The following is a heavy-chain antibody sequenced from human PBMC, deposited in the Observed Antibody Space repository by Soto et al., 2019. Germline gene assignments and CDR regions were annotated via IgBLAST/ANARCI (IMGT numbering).Heavy chain of an antibody. D-gene: IGHD3-9*01. CDR1: GFTFSSYA. V-gene: IGHV3-30-3*01. Sequence: GGSLRLSCAASGFTFSSYAMHWVRQAPGKWLEWVAVISYDGSNKYYADSVKGRFTISRDNSKNTLYLQMNSLRAEDTAVYYCARDGATYYDILTGYYINYYGMDVWGQGXTVTVYS. J-gene: IGHJ6*02. CDR3: ARDGATYYDILTGYYINYYGMDV. CDR2: ISYDGSNK.